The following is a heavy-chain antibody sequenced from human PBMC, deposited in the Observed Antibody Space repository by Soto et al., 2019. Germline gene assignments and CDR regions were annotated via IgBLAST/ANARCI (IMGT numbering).Heavy chain of an antibody. J-gene: IGHJ6*02. CDR1: GYTFTSYG. CDR3: ARDDSFRAWGNYVVYYGMDV. Sequence: ASVKVSCKASGYTFTSYGISWVRQAPGQGLEWMGWISAYNGNTNYAQKLQGRVTMTTDTSTSTAYMELRSLRSDDTAVYYCARDDSFRAWGNYVVYYGMDVWGQGTTVTVSS. D-gene: IGHD4-4*01. CDR2: ISAYNGNT. V-gene: IGHV1-18*01.